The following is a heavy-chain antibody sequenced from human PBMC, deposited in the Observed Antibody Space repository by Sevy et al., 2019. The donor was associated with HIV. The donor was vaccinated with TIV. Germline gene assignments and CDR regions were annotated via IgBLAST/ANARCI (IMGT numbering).Heavy chain of an antibody. Sequence: GGSLSPSCPAPGSTFSRNPMSWVRQPPGKGLEWASGITGSGVATNYANSVKGRFTISRDNSKNTLYLQMNSLRVEDTAVYYCAKVGYCSSTSCYSIYYGMDVWGQGTTVTVSS. CDR3: AKVGYCSSTSCYSIYYGMDV. D-gene: IGHD2-2*02. V-gene: IGHV3-23*01. CDR2: ITGSGVAT. CDR1: GSTFSRNP. J-gene: IGHJ6*02.